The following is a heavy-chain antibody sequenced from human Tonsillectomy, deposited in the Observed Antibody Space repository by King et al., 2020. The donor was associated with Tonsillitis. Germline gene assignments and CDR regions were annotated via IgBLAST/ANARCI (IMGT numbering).Heavy chain of an antibody. V-gene: IGHV1-18*01. CDR2: ISAYNGNT. J-gene: IGHJ3*02. Sequence: QLVQSGAEVKKPGASVKVSCKASGYIFTTYGVNWVRQAPGHGLEWMGGISAYNGNTNYAQKFQGRVTMTTDTSKSTAYMELRSLRSDDTAMYYCARRDYYDSSGYGAFDIWGQGTMVTVSS. D-gene: IGHD3-22*01. CDR3: ARRDYYDSSGYGAFDI. CDR1: GYIFTTYG.